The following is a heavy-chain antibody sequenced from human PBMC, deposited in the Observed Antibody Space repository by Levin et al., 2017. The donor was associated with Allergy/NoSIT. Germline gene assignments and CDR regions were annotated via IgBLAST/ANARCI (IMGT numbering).Heavy chain of an antibody. Sequence: PGGSLRLSCAVSGFTISDYAMAWVRQAPGKGLEWVSVITGGGFNTYYGDSVKGRFTVSRDDSKDTLYLELNSLRAEDTAVYYCAKKQGGTSGFSFDVWGQGTMVTVSS. V-gene: IGHV3-23*01. J-gene: IGHJ3*01. CDR3: AKKQGGTSGFSFDV. CDR2: ITGGGFNT. CDR1: GFTISDYA. D-gene: IGHD1-1*01.